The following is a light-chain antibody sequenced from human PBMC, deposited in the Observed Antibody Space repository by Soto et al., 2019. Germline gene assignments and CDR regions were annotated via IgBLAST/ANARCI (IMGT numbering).Light chain of an antibody. Sequence: EIVLTQSPGTLSLSPGERASLSCRADQSVNSVYLAWYQHKPGQAPRLVIYGASDRATGIPDRFRGSGSGRDFTLTLSRLEPEDFSVYYCHQYVTSPFTFGPATKVDI. V-gene: IGKV3-20*01. CDR1: QSVNSVY. CDR2: GAS. J-gene: IGKJ3*01. CDR3: HQYVTSPFT.